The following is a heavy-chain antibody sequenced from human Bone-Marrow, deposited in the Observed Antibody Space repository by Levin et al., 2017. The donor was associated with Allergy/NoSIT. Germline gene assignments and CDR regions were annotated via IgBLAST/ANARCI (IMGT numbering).Heavy chain of an antibody. CDR2: INADGRAT. Sequence: HPGGSLRLSCATSGFSLSGYWMNWVRQAPGKGLVFVARINADGRATTYGDFVKGRFTISRDKAKNSVHLQMNGMGAEDSGVYFCTRDVDLGVSMHPNGLDVWGHGTTVTVSS. CDR3: TRDVDLGVSMHPNGLDV. J-gene: IGHJ6*02. CDR1: GFSLSGYW. V-gene: IGHV3-74*03. D-gene: IGHD3-3*01.